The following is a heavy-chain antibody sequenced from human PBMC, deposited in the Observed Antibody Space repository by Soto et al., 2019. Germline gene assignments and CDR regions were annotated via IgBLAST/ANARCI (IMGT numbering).Heavy chain of an antibody. V-gene: IGHV1-18*01. CDR1: GYTFSNYG. J-gene: IGHJ4*02. CDR2: VSGYNRNT. CDR3: ARERPWEPIPY. D-gene: IGHD1-26*01. Sequence: QVQLVQSGAEVKRPGASVKVSCQTSGYTFSNYGVTWVRQAPGQGLEWVGWVSGYNRNTNHAQKFQDRVTLTTDTSRRTAYMELRGLRSDDTAVYFCARERPWEPIPYWGQGTQVTVSS.